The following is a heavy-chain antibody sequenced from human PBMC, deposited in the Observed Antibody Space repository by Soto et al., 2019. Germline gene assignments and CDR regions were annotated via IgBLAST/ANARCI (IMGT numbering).Heavy chain of an antibody. CDR3: AKGWMATGTYSDY. V-gene: IGHV3-23*01. D-gene: IGHD3-10*01. J-gene: IGHJ4*02. CDR1: GFTFSNYA. CDR2: ITGSGGST. Sequence: EMQLLESGGGLVQPGGSLRLSCAASGFTFSNYAMSWVRQAPGKGLEWVSAITGSGGSTFYADSVKGRFTISRDNSENTLLLQMNSLRVEDTAMYYCAKGWMATGTYSDYWGQGTLVTVSS.